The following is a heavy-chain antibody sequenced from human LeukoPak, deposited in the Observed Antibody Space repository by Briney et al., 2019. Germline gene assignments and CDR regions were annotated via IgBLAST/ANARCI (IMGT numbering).Heavy chain of an antibody. J-gene: IGHJ4*02. V-gene: IGHV3-23*01. CDR3: AKSRSHSSAWYGSDFDY. D-gene: IGHD6-19*01. CDR2: ISGSDGST. CDR1: GFTFSSNV. Sequence: PGGYLRLSCAASGFTFSSNVMSWVRQAQGQGLEWVSAISGSDGSTYYADSVKGRFTISRDNSNNTLYLQVNSLRAEDTALYYCAKSRSHSSAWYGSDFDYWGQGTLVTVSS.